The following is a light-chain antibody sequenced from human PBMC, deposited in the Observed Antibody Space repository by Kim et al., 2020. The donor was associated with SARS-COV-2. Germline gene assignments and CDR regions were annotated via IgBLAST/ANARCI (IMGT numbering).Light chain of an antibody. J-gene: IGLJ2*01. Sequence: VAWRKTVRTNGQEDGLGSYDDTWYQQRQEQAPIVVNYGKNNRPSGITDRFSGSSTGNTASLTITGTQAGDVADYYCNSRDSNDNVLFGGGTQLTVL. CDR2: GKN. V-gene: IGLV3-19*01. CDR1: GLGSYD. CDR3: NSRDSNDNVL.